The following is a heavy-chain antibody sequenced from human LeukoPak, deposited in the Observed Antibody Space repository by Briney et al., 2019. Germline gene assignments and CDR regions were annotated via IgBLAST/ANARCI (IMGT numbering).Heavy chain of an antibody. J-gene: IGHJ4*02. Sequence: SETLSLTCTVSGGSISSYYWSWIRQPPGKGLEWIGYIYYSGSTNYNPSLKSRVTISVDTSKNQFSLKLSSVTAADTAVYYCARGNPARPYDYWGQGTLVTVSS. CDR1: GGSISSYY. CDR2: IYYSGST. CDR3: ARGNPARPYDY. V-gene: IGHV4-59*01.